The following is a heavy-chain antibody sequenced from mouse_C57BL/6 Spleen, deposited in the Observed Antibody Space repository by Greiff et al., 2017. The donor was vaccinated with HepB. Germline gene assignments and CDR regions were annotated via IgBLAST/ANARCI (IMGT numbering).Heavy chain of an antibody. J-gene: IGHJ4*01. CDR3: ARYRQLRPDAMDY. V-gene: IGHV1-55*01. D-gene: IGHD3-2*02. CDR2: IYPGSGST. Sequence: QVQLQQPGAELVKPGASVKMSCKASGYTFTSYWITWVKQRPGQGLEWIGDIYPGSGSTNYNEKFKSKATLTVDTSSRTAYMQLSSLTAEDSAVYYGARYRQLRPDAMDYWGQGTSVTVSS. CDR1: GYTFTSYW.